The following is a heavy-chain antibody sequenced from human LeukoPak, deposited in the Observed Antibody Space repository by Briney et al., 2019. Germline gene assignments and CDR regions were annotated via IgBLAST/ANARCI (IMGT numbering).Heavy chain of an antibody. Sequence: PSGTLSLTCAVSGGSISSNNWWSWVRQPPGKGLEWIGEIYHSGSTNYNPSLKSRVTISVDKSKNQFSLKLSSVTAADTAVYYCARGPTTVTTPGAFDIWGQGTMVTVSS. CDR2: IYHSGST. CDR3: ARGPTTVTTPGAFDI. V-gene: IGHV4-4*02. CDR1: GGSISSNNW. D-gene: IGHD4-17*01. J-gene: IGHJ3*02.